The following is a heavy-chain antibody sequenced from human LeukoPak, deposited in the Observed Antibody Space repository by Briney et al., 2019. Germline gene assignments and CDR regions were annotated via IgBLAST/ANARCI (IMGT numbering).Heavy chain of an antibody. CDR3: ARDRSLVIIDY. CDR1: GDSISSYY. J-gene: IGHJ4*02. V-gene: IGHV4-59*01. D-gene: IGHD2-21*01. CDR2: IYYSGST. Sequence: CETLPLTCIVSGDSISSYYWSWIRQPPGKGLEWIGYIYYSGSTNYNPSLKNRVTISVDASKNHFSLKLSSVTAADTAVYYCARDRSLVIIDYWGQGTLVTVSS.